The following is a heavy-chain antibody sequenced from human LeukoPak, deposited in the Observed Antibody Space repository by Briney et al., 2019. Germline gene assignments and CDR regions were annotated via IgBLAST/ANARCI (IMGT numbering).Heavy chain of an antibody. V-gene: IGHV3-21*01. Sequence: GGSLRLSCAASEFTFSRYSMNWVRQAPGKGLEWVSSISSSSSYIYYADSVKGRFTISRDNAKNSLYLQMNSLRAEDTAVYYCARDGSYSSSWYFDYRGQGTLVTVSS. D-gene: IGHD6-13*01. CDR3: ARDGSYSSSWYFDY. CDR2: ISSSSSYI. CDR1: EFTFSRYS. J-gene: IGHJ4*02.